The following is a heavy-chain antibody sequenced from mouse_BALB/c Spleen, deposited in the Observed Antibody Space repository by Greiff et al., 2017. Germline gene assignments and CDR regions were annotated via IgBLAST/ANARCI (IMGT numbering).Heavy chain of an antibody. Sequence: VQLQQPGAELVKPGTSVKLSCKASGYNFTSYWINWVKLRPGQGLEWIGDIYPGSGSTNYNEKFKSKATLTVDTSSSTAYMQLSSLASEDSALYYCARGDGYGDYYAMDYWGQGTSVTVSS. D-gene: IGHD2-2*01. J-gene: IGHJ4*01. CDR1: GYNFTSYW. V-gene: IGHV1-55*01. CDR2: IYPGSGST. CDR3: ARGDGYGDYYAMDY.